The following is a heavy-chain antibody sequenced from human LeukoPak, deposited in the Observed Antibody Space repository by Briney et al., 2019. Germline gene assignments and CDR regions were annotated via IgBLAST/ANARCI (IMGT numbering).Heavy chain of an antibody. J-gene: IGHJ4*02. CDR3: AKDLHYYDSSGYYDY. CDR2: ISWNSGSI. CDR1: GFTFDDYA. V-gene: IGHV3-9*03. D-gene: IGHD3-22*01. Sequence: GGSLRLSCAASGFTFDDYAMHWVRQAPGKGLEWVSGISWNSGSIGYADSVKGRFTISRDNAKSSLYLQMNSLRAEDMALYYCAKDLHYYDSSGYYDYWGQGTLVTVSS.